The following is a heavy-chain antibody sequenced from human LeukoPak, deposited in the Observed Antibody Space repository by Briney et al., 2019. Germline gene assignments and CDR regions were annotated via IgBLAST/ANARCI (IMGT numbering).Heavy chain of an antibody. J-gene: IGHJ4*02. CDR1: SGFA. D-gene: IGHD6-19*01. V-gene: IGHV3-23*01. Sequence: GGSLRLSCAAFSGFATSWVRQAPGKGLEWVSAISGPGDDTYYADSVKGRFTISRDNSQNTLYLQMNSLRTEDTALYYCTRGHRSSSPFFDYWSQGTLVTVSS. CDR2: ISGPGDDT. CDR3: TRGHRSSSPFFDY.